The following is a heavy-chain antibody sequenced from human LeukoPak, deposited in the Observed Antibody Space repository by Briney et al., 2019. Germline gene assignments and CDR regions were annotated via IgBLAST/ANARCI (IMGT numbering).Heavy chain of an antibody. CDR1: GGSISSGSYY. Sequence: SQTLSLTCTVSGGSISSGSYYWSWIRQPAGKGLEWTGRIYTSGSTNYNPSLKSRVTISVDTSKNQLSLKLSSVTAADTAVYYCARDFPSSSRAVVVSEWGQGTLVTVSS. V-gene: IGHV4-61*02. CDR3: ARDFPSSSRAVVVSE. J-gene: IGHJ4*02. D-gene: IGHD6-13*01. CDR2: IYTSGST.